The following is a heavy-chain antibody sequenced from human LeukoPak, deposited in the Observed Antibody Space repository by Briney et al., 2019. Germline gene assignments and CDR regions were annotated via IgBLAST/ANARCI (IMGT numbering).Heavy chain of an antibody. Sequence: GGSLRHSCAASGFTFSSYSMNWVRQAPGKGLEWVSSITSSSSYIYYADSVKGRFTISKDNAKNSLYLQMNSLSAEDTAVYYCARDHLVTMIVNYYGMDVWGQGTTVSVSS. J-gene: IGHJ6*02. V-gene: IGHV3-21*01. CDR2: ITSSSSYI. CDR3: ARDHLVTMIVNYYGMDV. CDR1: GFTFSSYS. D-gene: IGHD3-22*01.